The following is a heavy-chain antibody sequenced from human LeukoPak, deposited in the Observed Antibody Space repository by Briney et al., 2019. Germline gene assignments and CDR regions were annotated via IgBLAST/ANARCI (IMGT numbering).Heavy chain of an antibody. J-gene: IGHJ5*02. CDR2: ISYDASHK. CDR3: ARGPTFDWFDP. V-gene: IGHV3-30*04. Sequence: GGSLRLSSAASGFTFSTYAMHWVRQAPGKGLEWVAVISYDASHKYYADSVKGRFTISRDNSKNTLYLQMNSLRAEDTAVYYCARGPTFDWFDPWGQGTLVTVSS. CDR1: GFTFSTYA. D-gene: IGHD3-16*01.